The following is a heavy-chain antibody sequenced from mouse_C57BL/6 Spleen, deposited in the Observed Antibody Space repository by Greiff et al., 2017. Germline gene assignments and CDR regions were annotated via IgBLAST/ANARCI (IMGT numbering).Heavy chain of an antibody. Sequence: VQLQQSDAELVKPGASVQISCQVSGYTFPDHTIHRMKQRPEQGLEWIGYIYPRDGSTKYNEKFKGKATLTEDKSSSTAYMQLNSLTSDDSAVYFCAIESDYLHYVPFFAYWGSGTLIPVSA. D-gene: IGHD5-5*01. CDR2: IYPRDGST. CDR1: GYTFPDHT. J-gene: IGHJ3*01. V-gene: IGHV1-78*01. CDR3: AIESDYLHYVPFFAY.